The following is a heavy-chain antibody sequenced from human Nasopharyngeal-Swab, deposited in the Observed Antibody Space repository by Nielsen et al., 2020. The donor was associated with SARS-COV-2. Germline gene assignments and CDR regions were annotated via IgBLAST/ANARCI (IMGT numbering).Heavy chain of an antibody. CDR1: GGSFSGYY. CDR3: ARVGTIAAAGLDAFDI. D-gene: IGHD6-13*01. J-gene: IGHJ3*02. Sequence: SETLSPTCAVYGGSFSGYYWSWIRQPAGKGLEWIGRIYTSGSTNYNPSLKSRVTMSVDTSKNQFSLKLSSVTAADTAVYYCARVGTIAAAGLDAFDIWGQGTMVTVSS. CDR2: IYTSGST. V-gene: IGHV4-59*10.